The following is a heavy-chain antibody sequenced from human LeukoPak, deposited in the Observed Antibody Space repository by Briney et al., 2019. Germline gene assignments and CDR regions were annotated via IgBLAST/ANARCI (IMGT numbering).Heavy chain of an antibody. J-gene: IGHJ5*02. CDR3: AREGGSGWYSGWFDP. CDR2: IKKDGTEK. CDR1: GFTFSSYW. Sequence: GGSLRLSCAASGFTFSSYWMSWVRQAPGKGLEWVANIKKDGTEKKYVDSVKGRFTISRDNAKNSLYLQINSLRAEDTALYYCAREGGSGWYSGWFDPWGQGTLVTVSS. V-gene: IGHV3-7*01. D-gene: IGHD6-19*01.